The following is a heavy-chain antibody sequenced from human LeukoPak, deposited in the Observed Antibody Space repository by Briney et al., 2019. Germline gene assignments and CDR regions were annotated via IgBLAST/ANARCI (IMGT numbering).Heavy chain of an antibody. CDR3: ARRMAAAGTTTFDC. J-gene: IGHJ4*02. D-gene: IGHD6-13*01. V-gene: IGHV3-48*02. CDR1: GFTFSSHS. Sequence: PGGSLRLSCAASGFTFSSHSMNWVRQAPGKGLEWVSYISGSSGTIYYADSVKGRFTISRDNAKNSLYLQMNSLRDEDTAVYNCARRMAAAGTTTFDCWGQGTLVTVSS. CDR2: ISGSSGTI.